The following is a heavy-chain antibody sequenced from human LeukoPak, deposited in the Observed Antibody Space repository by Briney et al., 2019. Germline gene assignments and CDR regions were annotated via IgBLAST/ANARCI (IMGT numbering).Heavy chain of an antibody. Sequence: PGGSLRLSCTGSGFTFRTYAFSWVRQAPGKGLEWVSATGSNGVTYYADSVKGRFTISRDNSKNTLYLQMNSLRAEDTAVYYCASYVLGDAFDIWGQGTMVTVSS. J-gene: IGHJ3*02. D-gene: IGHD3-3*02. CDR1: GFTFRTYA. V-gene: IGHV3-23*01. CDR2: TGSNGVT. CDR3: ASYVLGDAFDI.